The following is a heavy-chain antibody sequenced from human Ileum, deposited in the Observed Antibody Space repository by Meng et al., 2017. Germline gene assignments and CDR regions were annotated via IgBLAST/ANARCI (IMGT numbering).Heavy chain of an antibody. V-gene: IGHV3-72*01. D-gene: IGHD3-16*01. CDR3: GRDSMRGGGFDY. Sequence: GESLKISCAASGFTFSDHYMDWFRLAPGKGLEWVARTTNKAQSFTTQYAASVKGRFTISRDDSQNSVYLQMNSLKAEDTALYYCGRDSMRGGGFDYWGQGTRVTVSS. J-gene: IGHJ4*02. CDR2: TTNKAQSFTT. CDR1: GFTFSDHY.